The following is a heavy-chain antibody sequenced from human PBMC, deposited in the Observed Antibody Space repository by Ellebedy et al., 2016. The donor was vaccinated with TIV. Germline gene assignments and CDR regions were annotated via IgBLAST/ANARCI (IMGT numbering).Heavy chain of an antibody. Sequence: GESLKISCTGSGYSFTSYWIAWVRQMPGKGLERMGIIYPGDSDTRYSPSFQGQVTISADKSISTAYLQWSSLKASDTAIYYCARRVVGATTHAVDIWGQGTMVTVSS. J-gene: IGHJ3*02. CDR2: IYPGDSDT. CDR3: ARRVVGATTHAVDI. CDR1: GYSFTSYW. V-gene: IGHV5-51*01. D-gene: IGHD1-26*01.